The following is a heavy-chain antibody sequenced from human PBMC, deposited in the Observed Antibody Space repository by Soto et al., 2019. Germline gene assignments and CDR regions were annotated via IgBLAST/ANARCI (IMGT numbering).Heavy chain of an antibody. CDR2: ISYDGSNK. V-gene: IGHV3-30-3*01. CDR1: GFTFSSYA. Sequence: QVQLVESGGGVVQPGRSLRLSCTASGFTFSSYAMHWVRQAPGKGLEWVAVISYDGSNKYYADSVKGRFTISRDNSKNTLYLQMNSLRAEDTAVYYCARDKRDLRFLEWSYYLAYWGQGTLVTVSP. D-gene: IGHD3-3*01. J-gene: IGHJ4*02. CDR3: ARDKRDLRFLEWSYYLAY.